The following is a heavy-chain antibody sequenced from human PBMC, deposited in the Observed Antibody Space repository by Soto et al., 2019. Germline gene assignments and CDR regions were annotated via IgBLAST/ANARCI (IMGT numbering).Heavy chain of an antibody. CDR2: IYSGGST. V-gene: IGHV3-66*01. J-gene: IGHJ6*02. Sequence: PGGSMRLSCAASGVTFSSNYMSWVRQAPGKGLEWVSVIYSGGSTYYADSVKGRFTISRDNSKNTLYLQMNSLRAEDTAVYYCARARGYSYGWSGYYGMDVWGQGTTVTVSS. CDR1: GVTFSSNY. D-gene: IGHD5-18*01. CDR3: ARARGYSYGWSGYYGMDV.